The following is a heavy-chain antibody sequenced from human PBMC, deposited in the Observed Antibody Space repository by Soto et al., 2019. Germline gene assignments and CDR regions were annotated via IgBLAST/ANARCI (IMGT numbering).Heavy chain of an antibody. CDR2: IWFDGSNK. J-gene: IGHJ6*02. D-gene: IGHD5-12*01. V-gene: IGHV3-33*01. CDR3: ARAGQYSGSDYYYYYGMDV. CDR1: GFTFSSYG. Sequence: ESGGGGVQPGRSLRLSCAASGFTFSSYGMHWVRQAPGKGLEWVAIIWFDGSNKYYADSVKGRFTISRDNSKNTLYLQMNSLRAEDTAVYYCARAGQYSGSDYYYYYGMDVWGQGTTVTVSS.